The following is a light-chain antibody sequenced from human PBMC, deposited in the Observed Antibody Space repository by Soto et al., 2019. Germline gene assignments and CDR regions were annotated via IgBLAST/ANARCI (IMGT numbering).Light chain of an antibody. V-gene: IGKV3-20*01. CDR3: QQYGSSHPRT. CDR2: GAS. J-gene: IGKJ1*01. Sequence: EIVLTQSPCILSLSPGRRFNLSCRASQSVSNDFLAWYQQKPCQAPRLLIYGASTRATDVPDRFSGSGSGADFTLTISRLETEDFAVYYCQQYGSSHPRTFGQGTQVDIK. CDR1: QSVSNDF.